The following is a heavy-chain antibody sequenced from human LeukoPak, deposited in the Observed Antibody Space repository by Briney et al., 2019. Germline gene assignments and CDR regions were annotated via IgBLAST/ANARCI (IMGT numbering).Heavy chain of an antibody. D-gene: IGHD1-26*01. CDR2: INHSGGT. J-gene: IGHJ5*02. CDR1: GGSFSGYY. Sequence: PSETLSLACAVYGGSFSGYYWSWIRQPPGKGLEWIGEINHSGGTNYNPSLKSRVTISVDTSKNQFSLKLSSVTAADTAVYYCGGSYYEPNWFDPWGQGTLVTVSS. CDR3: GGSYYEPNWFDP. V-gene: IGHV4-34*01.